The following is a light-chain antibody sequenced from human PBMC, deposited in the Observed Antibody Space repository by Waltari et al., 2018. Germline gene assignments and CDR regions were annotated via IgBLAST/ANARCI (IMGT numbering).Light chain of an antibody. CDR1: SNDVGGFHY. J-gene: IGLJ2*01. CDR3: SSYGGSSTLV. Sequence: QSALTQPPSASGSPGQSVTISCTGSSNDVGGFHYVSWYQQQPGKAPKLIIHEVNKRPSGVPDRFSGSKSGNSAYLTVSGLQADDEGDYHCSSYGGSSTLVFGGGTKLTVL. CDR2: EVN. V-gene: IGLV2-8*01.